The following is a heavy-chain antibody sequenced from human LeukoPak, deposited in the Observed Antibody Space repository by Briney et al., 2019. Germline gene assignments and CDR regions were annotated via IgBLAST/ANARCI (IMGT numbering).Heavy chain of an antibody. V-gene: IGHV3-64D*06. CDR3: VRGTGY. CDR1: GFTFSTYA. Sequence: GGSLRLSCSVSGFTFSTYAMHWVCQAPGKGLEYVSAISSNGDNTYYADSVKGRFTISRDNSKNTLYLQMSSLRADDTAVYYCVRGTGYWGQGTLVTVSS. J-gene: IGHJ4*02. CDR2: ISSNGDNT.